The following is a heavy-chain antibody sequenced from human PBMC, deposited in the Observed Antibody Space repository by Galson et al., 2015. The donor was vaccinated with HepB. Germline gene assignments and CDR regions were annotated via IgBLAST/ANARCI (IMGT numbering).Heavy chain of an antibody. D-gene: IGHD3-3*01. CDR1: GGSISSHH. CDR2: VDAIGTT. Sequence: SETLSLTCTVSGGSISSHHWSWIRQSGGKGLEWIGRVDAIGTTDYNPSLRSRATISVAMSKTQFSLRGSSVTAADTAVYYCARGDLGWVDNYSYYYYMDVWGKGTTVTVSS. V-gene: IGHV4-4*07. J-gene: IGHJ6*03. CDR3: ARGDLGWVDNYSYYYYMDV.